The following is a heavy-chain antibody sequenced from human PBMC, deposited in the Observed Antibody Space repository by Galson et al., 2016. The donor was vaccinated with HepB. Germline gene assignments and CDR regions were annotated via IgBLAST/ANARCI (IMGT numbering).Heavy chain of an antibody. CDR3: ARDFFGVAVVTRNRDAFDV. CDR1: GYTLTNYG. Sequence: SVKVSCKASGYTLTNYGLSWVRQAPGQGLEWMGWISAYNSDTHCTQKLQGRVTMNADTSTNTAYMELRSLISDDTAVYYCARDFFGVAVVTRNRDAFDVWGQGTMVTVSS. CDR2: ISAYNSDT. J-gene: IGHJ3*01. D-gene: IGHD2-15*01. V-gene: IGHV1-18*01.